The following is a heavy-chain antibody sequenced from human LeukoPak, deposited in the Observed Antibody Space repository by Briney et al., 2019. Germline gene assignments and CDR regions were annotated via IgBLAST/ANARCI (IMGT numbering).Heavy chain of an antibody. D-gene: IGHD1-1*01. CDR3: ASNPPNTGDFYY. CDR2: MSPNSGDT. CDR1: GYTFTNLD. Sequence: GASVKVSCKTSGYTFTNLDINWLRQAPGQGLEWMGWMSPNSGDTSYAQKFQGRVSMTRDIFKSTAYMELSSLRSEDTAIYYCASNPPNTGDFYYWGLGTLVTVSS. J-gene: IGHJ4*02. V-gene: IGHV1-8*01.